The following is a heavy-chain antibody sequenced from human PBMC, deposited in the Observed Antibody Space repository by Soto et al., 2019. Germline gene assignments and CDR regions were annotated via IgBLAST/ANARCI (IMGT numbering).Heavy chain of an antibody. Sequence: EVQLVESGGGLVQPGGSLRLSCAASGFTFSDHYMDWVRQAPGKGLEWVGRSRNKANSYSTEYAASVKGRFTISRDESKNSLYLQMNSLKTEDTAVYYCARFSGSYTRGFDYWGQGTLGTVSS. V-gene: IGHV3-72*01. J-gene: IGHJ4*02. CDR2: SRNKANSYST. CDR1: GFTFSDHY. D-gene: IGHD1-26*01. CDR3: ARFSGSYTRGFDY.